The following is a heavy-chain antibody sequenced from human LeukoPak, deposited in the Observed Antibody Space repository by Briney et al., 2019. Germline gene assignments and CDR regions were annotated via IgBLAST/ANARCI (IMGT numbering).Heavy chain of an antibody. D-gene: IGHD3-10*01. J-gene: IGHJ4*02. CDR2: IYYSGST. V-gene: IGHV4-59*01. Sequence: SETLSLTCTVSGGSISSYYWSWIRQPPGKGLEWIGYIYYSGSTNYNPSLKSRVTISVDTSKSQFSLKLTSVTAADTAVYYCAREGSGSYYYPSDYWGQGTLVTVSS. CDR1: GGSISSYY. CDR3: AREGSGSYYYPSDY.